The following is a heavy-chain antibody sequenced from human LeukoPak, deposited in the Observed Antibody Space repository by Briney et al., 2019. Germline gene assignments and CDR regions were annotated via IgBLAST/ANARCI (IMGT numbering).Heavy chain of an antibody. D-gene: IGHD6-19*01. CDR3: ARAGYSSGWYFDY. V-gene: IGHV5-51*01. CDR1: GYSLTSYR. J-gene: IGHJ4*02. CDR2: IYPGDSDT. Sequence: GESLKISCKGSGYSLTSYRIGWVRQMPGKSLESMGIIYPGDSDTRYSPSFQGQVTISADKSISTAYLQWSSLKASDTAMYYCARAGYSSGWYFDYWGQGTLVTVSS.